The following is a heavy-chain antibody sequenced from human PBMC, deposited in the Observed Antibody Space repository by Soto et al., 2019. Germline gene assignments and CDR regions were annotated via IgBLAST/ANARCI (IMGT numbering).Heavy chain of an antibody. CDR1: GFTFSSYG. CDR3: AKDSSSTYYYYGMDV. D-gene: IGHD6-6*01. Sequence: GGSLRLSCAASGFTFSSYGMHWVRQAPGKGLEWVAVISYDGSNKYYADSVKGRFTISRDNSKNTLYLQMNSLRAEDTAVYYCAKDSSSTYYYYGMDVWGQGTTVTVSS. V-gene: IGHV3-30*18. CDR2: ISYDGSNK. J-gene: IGHJ6*02.